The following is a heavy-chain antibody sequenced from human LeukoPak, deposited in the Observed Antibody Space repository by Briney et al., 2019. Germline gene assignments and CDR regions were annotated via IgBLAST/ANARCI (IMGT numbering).Heavy chain of an antibody. J-gene: IGHJ6*03. D-gene: IGHD3-10*01. Sequence: SVKVSCKASGYTFTSYGISWVRQAPGQGLEWMGGIIPIFGTANYAQKFQGRVTITTDESTSTAYMELSSLRSEDTAVYYCARDSGGMSYYYYMDVWGKGTTVTVSS. CDR2: IIPIFGTA. CDR3: ARDSGGMSYYYYMDV. CDR1: GYTFTSYG. V-gene: IGHV1-69*05.